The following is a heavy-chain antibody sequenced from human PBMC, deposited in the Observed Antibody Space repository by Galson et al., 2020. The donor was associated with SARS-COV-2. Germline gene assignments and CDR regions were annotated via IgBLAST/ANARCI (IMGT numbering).Heavy chain of an antibody. D-gene: IGHD1-26*01. J-gene: IGHJ4*02. CDR3: ARESRWDLYFDF. V-gene: IGHV4-61*02. Sequence: SETLSLTCTASGGSIISGAYYWNWIRQPAGKGLEWIGRIYTTTGGTTYNPSLQSRVTISVDTSQNQFSLRLTSVTAADTAVYYCARESRWDLYFDFWGQGTPVTVSS. CDR2: IYTTTGGT. CDR1: GGSIISGAYY.